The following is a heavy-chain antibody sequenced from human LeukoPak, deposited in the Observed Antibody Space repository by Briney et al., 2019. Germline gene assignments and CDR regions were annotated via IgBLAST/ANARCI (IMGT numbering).Heavy chain of an antibody. CDR2: IIPILGIA. CDR3: ARVLWPNTPFYFDY. V-gene: IGHV1-69*04. Sequence: ASVKVSCKASGGTFSSYAISWVRQAPGQGLEWMGRIIPILGIANYAQKFQGRVTITADKSTSTAYMELSSLRSEDTAVYYCARVLWPNTPFYFDYWGQGTLVTVSS. CDR1: GGTFSSYA. D-gene: IGHD2-21*01. J-gene: IGHJ4*02.